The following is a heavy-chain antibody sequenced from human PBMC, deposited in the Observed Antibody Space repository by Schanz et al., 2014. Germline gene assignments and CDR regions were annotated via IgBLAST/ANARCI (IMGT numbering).Heavy chain of an antibody. J-gene: IGHJ4*02. D-gene: IGHD1-26*01. CDR2: IIPVLAIA. CDR1: GGTFSSYT. CDR3: ARDRDQWDGNFCDF. V-gene: IGHV1-69*08. Sequence: QVQLVQSGAEVKKPGSSVKVSCTASGGTFSSYTISWIRQAPGQGLEWMGRIIPVLAIADYAQKFQGRVTITADKSTSTASMELSSLRSEDTAVYYCARDRDQWDGNFCDFWGQGTLVTVSS.